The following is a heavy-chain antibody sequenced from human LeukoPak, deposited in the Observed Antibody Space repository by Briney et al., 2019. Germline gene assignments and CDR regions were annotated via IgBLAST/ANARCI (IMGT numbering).Heavy chain of an antibody. CDR1: GFTFTTCA. Sequence: GGSLRLSCTASGFTFTTCAMHWLRQAPGKGLEWVAYIRYDGNNKNYADSVKGRFTISRDNSKDMLYLQMNSLRPEDTAVYYCAKGDDYGANTRLPKFNWFDPWGQGTLVTVSS. V-gene: IGHV3-30*02. J-gene: IGHJ5*02. CDR2: IRYDGNNK. CDR3: AKGDDYGANTRLPKFNWFDP. D-gene: IGHD4-23*01.